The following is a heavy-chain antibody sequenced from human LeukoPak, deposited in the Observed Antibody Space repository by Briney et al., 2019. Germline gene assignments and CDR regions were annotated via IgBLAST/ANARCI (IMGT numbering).Heavy chain of an antibody. CDR2: INPNRGGT. J-gene: IGHJ4*02. CDR3: ARATRWLQGDY. D-gene: IGHD5-24*01. CDR1: GYTFTGYY. Sequence: ASVKVSCKASGYTFTGYYIHWVRQAPGQGLEWMGWINPNRGGTNYAQKFQGRVTMTRDTSISTAYMELSRLRSDDTAVYYCARATRWLQGDYWGQGTLVTVSS. V-gene: IGHV1-2*02.